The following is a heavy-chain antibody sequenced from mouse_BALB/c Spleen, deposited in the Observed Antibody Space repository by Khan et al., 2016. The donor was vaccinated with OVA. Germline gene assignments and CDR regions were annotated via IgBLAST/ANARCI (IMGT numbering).Heavy chain of an antibody. J-gene: IGHJ4*01. Sequence: VQLQQPGPELVKPGASVKMSCKASGYTFTTYVIHWVKQKPGQGLEWFGYINPYNDDTKYNEKFKGKATLTSDKSSTTAYMEFGSLTSEDSAVYYCARGMGLLRGAMDYWGQGTSVTVSS. V-gene: IGHV1S136*01. CDR2: INPYNDDT. CDR3: ARGMGLLRGAMDY. CDR1: GYTFTTYV. D-gene: IGHD2-3*01.